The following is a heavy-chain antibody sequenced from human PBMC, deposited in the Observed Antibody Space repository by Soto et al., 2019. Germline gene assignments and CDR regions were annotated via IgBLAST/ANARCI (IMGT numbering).Heavy chain of an antibody. J-gene: IGHJ4*02. D-gene: IGHD5-12*01. CDR3: ARHYTGYDNLFDY. V-gene: IGHV5-51*01. CDR2: IYPGDSDT. CDR1: GYSFASYW. Sequence: GESLKISCNGFGYSFASYWIGWMRQMPGKGLEWMGIIYPGDSDTKYSPSFQGQVTISADKSISTAYLQWSTLKASDTAMYYCARHYTGYDNLFDYWGQGTLVTVSS.